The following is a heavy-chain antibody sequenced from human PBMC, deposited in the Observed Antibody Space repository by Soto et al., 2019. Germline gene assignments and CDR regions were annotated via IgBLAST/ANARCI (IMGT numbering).Heavy chain of an antibody. CDR2: IYHSGST. CDR1: GGSISSSNW. D-gene: IGHD6-6*01. Sequence: SLTCAVSGGSISSSNWWSWVRQPPGKGLEWIGEIYHSGSTNYNPSLKSRVTISVDKSKNQFSLKLSSVTAADTAVYYCARAARGYYYYGMDVWGQGTTVTVSS. V-gene: IGHV4-4*02. CDR3: ARAARGYYYYGMDV. J-gene: IGHJ6*02.